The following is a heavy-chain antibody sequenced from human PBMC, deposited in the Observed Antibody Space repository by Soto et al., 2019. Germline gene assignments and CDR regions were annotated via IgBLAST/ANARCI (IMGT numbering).Heavy chain of an antibody. Sequence: QLQLQESGPGLVKPSETLSLTCTVSGGSISSSTSYWGWIRQPPGKGLEWIGSINYSGSTYYSPSLKSRVTISADTSKNQFSLKLSSVTAADTAVDYCARPVNYYYYYMDVWGKGTMVTVSS. V-gene: IGHV4-39*01. CDR3: ARPVNYYYYYMDV. CDR1: GGSISSSTSY. J-gene: IGHJ6*03. CDR2: INYSGST.